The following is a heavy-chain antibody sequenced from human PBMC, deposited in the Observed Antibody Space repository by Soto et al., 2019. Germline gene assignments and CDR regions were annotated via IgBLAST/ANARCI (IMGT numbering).Heavy chain of an antibody. CDR1: GYTFTSYG. D-gene: IGHD2-2*01. CDR3: SRERAGIIVVVPAAPDY. CDR2: ISAYNGNT. V-gene: IGHV1-18*01. Sequence: GASVKVSCKASGYTFTSYGISWVRQAPGQGLEWMGWISAYNGNTNYAQKLQGRVTMTTDTSTSTAYMELRSLRSDDTAVYYCSRERAGIIVVVPAAPDYWGQGTLVTVSS. J-gene: IGHJ4*02.